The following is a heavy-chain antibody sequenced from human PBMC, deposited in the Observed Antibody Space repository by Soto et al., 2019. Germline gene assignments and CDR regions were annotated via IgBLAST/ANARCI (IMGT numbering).Heavy chain of an antibody. V-gene: IGHV4-30-2*01. CDR3: AREDSGAFFDF. CDR2: IYSGTT. Sequence: KSSETLSLTCAVSGGSIISGGYSWSWIRQPPGKGLEWIGYIYSGTTHYNPSLESRVTIAMDRSKNQVSLSLKSVTAADTAVYYCAREDSGAFFDFWGQGTLVTVSS. CDR1: GGSIISGGYS. J-gene: IGHJ4*02. D-gene: IGHD2-15*01.